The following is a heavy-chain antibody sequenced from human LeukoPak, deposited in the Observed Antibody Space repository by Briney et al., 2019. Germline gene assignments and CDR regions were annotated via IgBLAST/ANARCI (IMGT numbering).Heavy chain of an antibody. CDR3: ARHFQYYDSSGYFVY. J-gene: IGHJ4*02. CDR2: IYYSGST. Sequence: GSLRLSCAASGFTFSSYAMSWIRQPPGKGLQWIGSIYYSGSTYYNPSLKSRVTISVDTSKNQFSLKLSSVTAADTAVYYCARHFQYYDSSGYFVYWGQGTLVTVSS. V-gene: IGHV4-39*01. D-gene: IGHD3-22*01. CDR1: GFTFSSYA.